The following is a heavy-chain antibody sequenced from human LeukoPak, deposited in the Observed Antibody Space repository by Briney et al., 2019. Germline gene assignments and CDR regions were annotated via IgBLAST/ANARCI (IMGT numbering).Heavy chain of an antibody. Sequence: GGSLRLSCAASGFTVSSNYISWVRQAPGKGLERVSVIYSGGDTYYADSVKGRFTISRDNSKNTLYLQMNSLRAEDTAVYYCARGVVVTLGTYYFDYWGQGTLVTVSS. CDR2: IYSGGDT. CDR3: ARGVVVTLGTYYFDY. J-gene: IGHJ4*02. CDR1: GFTVSSNY. D-gene: IGHD2-21*02. V-gene: IGHV3-53*01.